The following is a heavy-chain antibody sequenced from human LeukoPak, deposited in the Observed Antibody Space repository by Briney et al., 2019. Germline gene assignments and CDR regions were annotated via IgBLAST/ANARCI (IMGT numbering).Heavy chain of an antibody. CDR3: ATESGTYSGTCFDY. Sequence: GGSLRLSCAASGFNFKDYAVHWVRQALGKGLEWVAVVSYDGRSKYYADSVKGRFTISRDNAKNSLYLQMNSLRAEDTAVYYCATESGTYSGTCFDYWGQGTLVTVSS. V-gene: IGHV3-30*04. CDR2: VSYDGRSK. D-gene: IGHD1-26*01. CDR1: GFNFKDYA. J-gene: IGHJ4*02.